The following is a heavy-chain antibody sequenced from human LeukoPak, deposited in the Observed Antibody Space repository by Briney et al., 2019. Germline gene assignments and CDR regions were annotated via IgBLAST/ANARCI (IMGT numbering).Heavy chain of an antibody. V-gene: IGHV4-4*07. D-gene: IGHD2-21*01. CDR2: IYTSGST. Sequence: SETLSLTCTVSGGSISSYYWSWIRQPAGKGLEWIGRIYTSGSTNYNPSLKSRVTMSVDTSKNQFSLKLSSVTAADTAVYYCARGGGGVRREDFDYWAREPWSPSPQ. J-gene: IGHJ4*02. CDR1: GGSISSYY. CDR3: ARGGGGVRREDFDY.